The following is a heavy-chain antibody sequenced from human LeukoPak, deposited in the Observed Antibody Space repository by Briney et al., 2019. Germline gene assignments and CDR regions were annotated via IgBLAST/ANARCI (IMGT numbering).Heavy chain of an antibody. CDR3: ARLRTVTNIDY. Sequence: GESLKISCKGSGYSFTTYWIAWVRQMPGKGLEWMGIIYPGDSDTRYSPSFQGQVTISADKSTSTAYLQWSSLRASDTAMYYCARLRTVTNIDYWGQGTLVTVSS. J-gene: IGHJ4*02. CDR1: GYSFTTYW. V-gene: IGHV5-51*01. CDR2: IYPGDSDT. D-gene: IGHD4-11*01.